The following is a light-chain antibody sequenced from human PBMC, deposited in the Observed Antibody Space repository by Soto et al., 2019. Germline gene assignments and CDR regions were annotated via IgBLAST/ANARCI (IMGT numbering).Light chain of an antibody. J-gene: IGKJ3*01. Sequence: DIQMTQSPSSLSASVGDRVTITCRASQSISTNLNWYQVKPGKAPKLLIYAASSLESGVPSRFSGSGSGTHFTLTISSLQPEDFATYYCQQSYTTPLFTFGPGTKVDIK. CDR2: AAS. CDR3: QQSYTTPLFT. V-gene: IGKV1-39*01. CDR1: QSISTN.